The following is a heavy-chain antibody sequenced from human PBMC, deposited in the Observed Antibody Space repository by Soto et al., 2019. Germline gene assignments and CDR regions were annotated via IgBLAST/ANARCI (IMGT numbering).Heavy chain of an antibody. CDR1: GFTFSSYA. V-gene: IGHV3-30*18. D-gene: IGHD3-16*01. Sequence: GGSLRLSCAASGFTFSSYAMRWVRQAPGKGLEWVAVISYDGTKKFFADSVKGRFAVSRDNSNDTVFFQMDSLRAEDTAVYYCAKGLLLWGSFPDPGASDYWGQGTQVTVSS. J-gene: IGHJ4*02. CDR2: ISYDGTKK. CDR3: AKGLLLWGSFPDPGASDY.